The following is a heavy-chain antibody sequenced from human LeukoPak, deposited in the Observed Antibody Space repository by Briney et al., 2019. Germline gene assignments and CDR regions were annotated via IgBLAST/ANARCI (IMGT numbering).Heavy chain of an antibody. V-gene: IGHV4-30-4*01. CDR2: VYHSGSA. Sequence: SETLSLTCTVSGGSINSGDYYWSWVRQSPGKGLEWIGYVYHSGSASYDPSLKSRLTISIDTSKNQFYLKLNSVTAADTAVYYCARGRGHTGYWGQGTLVTVSS. CDR3: ARGRGHTGY. CDR1: GGSINSGDYY. J-gene: IGHJ4*02. D-gene: IGHD3-10*01.